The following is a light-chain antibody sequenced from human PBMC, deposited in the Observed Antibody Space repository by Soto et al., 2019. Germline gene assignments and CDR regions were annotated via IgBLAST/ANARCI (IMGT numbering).Light chain of an antibody. V-gene: IGLV2-23*02. CDR1: SSDVGSYNL. Sequence: QSALTQPASLSGSPGQSITISCTATSSDVGSYNLLSWYQQHPGKAHKLMIYEVSKRPSGVSNRFSGSKSGNTASLTISGLQAEDEADYYGCSYAGSSTYVFGTGTKHTVL. CDR2: EVS. CDR3: CSYAGSSTYV. J-gene: IGLJ1*01.